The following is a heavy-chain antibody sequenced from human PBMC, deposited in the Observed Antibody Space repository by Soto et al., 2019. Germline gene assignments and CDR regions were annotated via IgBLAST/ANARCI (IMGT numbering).Heavy chain of an antibody. CDR2: IKQDGSEK. CDR3: AGEVLGYYYYGMDV. D-gene: IGHD7-27*01. Sequence: GGSLRLSCAASGFTFSSYWMSWVRQAPGKGLEWVANIKQDGSEKYYVDSVKGRFTISRDNAKNSLYLQMNSLRAEDTAVYYCAGEVLGYYYYGMDVWGQGTTVTVSS. J-gene: IGHJ6*02. V-gene: IGHV3-7*01. CDR1: GFTFSSYW.